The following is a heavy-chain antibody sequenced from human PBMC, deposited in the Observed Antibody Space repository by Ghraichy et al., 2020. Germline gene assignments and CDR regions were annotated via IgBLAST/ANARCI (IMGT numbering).Heavy chain of an antibody. CDR3: AKGGREHLTDY. CDR2: ITTNGDIT. J-gene: IGHJ4*02. D-gene: IGHD1/OR15-1a*01. Sequence: GGSLRLSCAASGFTFTNYAMTWVRQAPGKGLEWVSSITTNGDITYYIDSVKGRFTISRDNSKNTLYLQMHNLRADDTAVYYCAKGGREHLTDYWGQGILVTVSS. V-gene: IGHV3-23*01. CDR1: GFTFTNYA.